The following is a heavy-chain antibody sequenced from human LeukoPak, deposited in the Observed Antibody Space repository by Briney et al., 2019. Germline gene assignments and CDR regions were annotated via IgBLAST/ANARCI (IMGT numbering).Heavy chain of an antibody. Sequence: SETLSLTCTVSGGSISSYYWSWIRQPPGKGLEWIGYIYYSGSTNYNPSLKSRVTISVDTSKNQFSLKLSSVTAADTAVYYCARSCSSTSCYPFDIWGQGTMVTVSS. CDR2: IYYSGST. CDR1: GGSISSYY. V-gene: IGHV4-59*12. D-gene: IGHD2-2*01. J-gene: IGHJ3*02. CDR3: ARSCSSTSCYPFDI.